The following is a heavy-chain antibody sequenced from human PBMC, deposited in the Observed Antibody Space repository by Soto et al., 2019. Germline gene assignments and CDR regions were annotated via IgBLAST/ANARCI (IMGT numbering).Heavy chain of an antibody. CDR3: ARDYYDSSGYYYYFDY. Sequence: SVKVSCKASGGTFSSYAISWVRQAPGQGLEWMGGIIPIFGTANYAQKFQGRAAITADESTSTAYMELSSLRSEDTAVYYCARDYYDSSGYYYYFDYWGQGTLVTVSS. D-gene: IGHD3-22*01. CDR2: IIPIFGTA. V-gene: IGHV1-69*13. J-gene: IGHJ4*02. CDR1: GGTFSSYA.